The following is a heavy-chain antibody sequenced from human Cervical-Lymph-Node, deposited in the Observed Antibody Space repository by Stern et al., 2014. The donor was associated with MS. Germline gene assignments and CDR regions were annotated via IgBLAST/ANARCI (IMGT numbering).Heavy chain of an antibody. CDR3: ARGRAIVGLDY. V-gene: IGHV3-30*04. D-gene: IGHD1-26*01. Sequence: VQLVESGGGVVQPGRSLRLSCAASGFTFSSYAMYWVRQAPGKGLEWVTVISYDGGTKYYADSVKGRFTVSRDNSKSTFDLQMSSLRPEDTAVYYCARGRAIVGLDYWGKGTLVTVSS. J-gene: IGHJ4*02. CDR2: ISYDGGTK. CDR1: GFTFSSYA.